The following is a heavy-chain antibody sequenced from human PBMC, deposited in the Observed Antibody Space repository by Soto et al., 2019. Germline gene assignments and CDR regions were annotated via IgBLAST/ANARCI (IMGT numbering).Heavy chain of an antibody. V-gene: IGHV4-30-2*01. CDR3: ARGGSRFYGMDV. CDR1: GGSISSGGYS. J-gene: IGHJ6*02. CDR2: IYHTGTT. Sequence: QLQLQESGSGLVKPSQTLSLTCAVSGGSISSGGYSWSWIRQPPGKGLEWIGHIYHTGTTHYNPSLRSRVIVAVDMSKTQFSLNLSSVTAADTAVYYCARGGSRFYGMDVWGQGTTVTVSS.